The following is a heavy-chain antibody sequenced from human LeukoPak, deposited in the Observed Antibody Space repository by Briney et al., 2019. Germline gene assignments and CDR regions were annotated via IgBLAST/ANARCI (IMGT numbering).Heavy chain of an antibody. J-gene: IGHJ4*02. CDR2: TYYRSKWYN. CDR1: GDSVSSNSAA. Sequence: SQTLSLTCAISGDSVSSNSAAWNWIRQSPSRGLEWLGRTYYRSKWYNDYAVSVKSRITINPDTSKNQFSLQQNSVTPEDTAVYYCARVGFYDSSGYLHYYFDYWGQGTLVTVSS. V-gene: IGHV6-1*01. CDR3: ARVGFYDSSGYLHYYFDY. D-gene: IGHD3-22*01.